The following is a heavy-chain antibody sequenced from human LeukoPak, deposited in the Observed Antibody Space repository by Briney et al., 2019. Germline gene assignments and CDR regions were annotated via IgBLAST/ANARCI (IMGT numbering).Heavy chain of an antibody. D-gene: IGHD6-19*01. Sequence: SETLSLTCTVSGGSISSYYWSWIRQPAGKGLEWIGRIYTSGSTNYNPSLKSRVTMSVGTSKYQFSLKLSSVTAADTAVYYCARGWASGWYSYYFDYWGQGTLVTVSS. V-gene: IGHV4-4*07. CDR3: ARGWASGWYSYYFDY. CDR1: GGSISSYY. CDR2: IYTSGST. J-gene: IGHJ4*02.